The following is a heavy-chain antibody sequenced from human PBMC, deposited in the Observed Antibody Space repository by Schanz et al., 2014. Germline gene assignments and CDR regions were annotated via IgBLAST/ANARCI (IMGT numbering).Heavy chain of an antibody. CDR3: ARDRRRYCSTASCLHDNWFDP. CDR2: VWSDGNTK. V-gene: IGHV3-33*01. J-gene: IGHJ5*02. CDR1: GFTFSRFG. D-gene: IGHD2-2*01. Sequence: QVQLVESGGGVVRPGRSLRLSCATSGFTFSRFGMHWVRQAPGKGPEWVALVWSDGNTKYYVDSVKGRFTISRDNSMNTLHLQMDGLRVEDTAVYYCARDRRRYCSTASCLHDNWFDPWGQGTLXIVSA.